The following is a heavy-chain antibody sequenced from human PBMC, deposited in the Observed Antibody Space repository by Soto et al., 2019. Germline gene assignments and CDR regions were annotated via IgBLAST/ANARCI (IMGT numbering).Heavy chain of an antibody. CDR1: GFTFSSCS. Sequence: EVQLVESGGGLVQPGGSLRLSCASSGFTFSSCSMNWVRKAPGKGLEWVSFISGRGDNKYYADSVKGRFTISRDNAKNSLYLQRSSLRDEDTAVYYCAKYCSSDVCFDYWGQGTLVTVSS. V-gene: IGHV3-48*02. CDR3: AKYCSSDVCFDY. J-gene: IGHJ4*02. CDR2: ISGRGDNK. D-gene: IGHD2-8*01.